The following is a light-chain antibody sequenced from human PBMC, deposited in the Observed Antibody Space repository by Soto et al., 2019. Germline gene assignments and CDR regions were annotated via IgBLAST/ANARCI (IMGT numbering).Light chain of an antibody. Sequence: DIQMTQSPSTLSASVGDTVTITCRASQSISRWLAWYQQKPGKAPKALIYDASTLRSGVPSRFSGGGSGTDFTLTISLLQPDYFASYYRQLNGYYFTFGQGTRLEI. CDR2: DAS. CDR1: QSISRW. J-gene: IGKJ5*01. V-gene: IGKV1-5*01. CDR3: QLNGYYFT.